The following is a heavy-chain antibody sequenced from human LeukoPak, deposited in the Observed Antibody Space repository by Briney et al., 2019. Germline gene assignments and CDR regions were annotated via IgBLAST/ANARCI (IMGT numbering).Heavy chain of an antibody. CDR1: GFTFSSYA. CDR3: AGREKDYYGSGRPRYYYMDV. D-gene: IGHD3-10*01. CDR2: IRYDGSNK. V-gene: IGHV3-30*04. Sequence: GRSLRLSCAASGFTFSSYAMHWVRQAPGKGLEWVAFIRYDGSNKYYADSVKGRFTISRDNSKNTLYLQMNSLRAEDTAVYYCAGREKDYYGSGRPRYYYMDVWGKGTTVTISS. J-gene: IGHJ6*03.